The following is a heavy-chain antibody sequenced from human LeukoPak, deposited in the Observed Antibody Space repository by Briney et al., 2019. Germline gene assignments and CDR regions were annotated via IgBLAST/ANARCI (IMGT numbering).Heavy chain of an antibody. CDR2: IYWDDDE. Sequence: SGPTLVNPTQTLTLTCTFSGFSLTTSGVGVGWMRQPPGKALEWLALIYWDDDERYSPSLKSRLTITKDTSKNQVVLTMTNMDPVDTATYYGGHSRQPRVLDYWGQGTLVTVSS. J-gene: IGHJ4*02. CDR1: GFSLTTSGVG. CDR3: GHSRQPRVLDY. V-gene: IGHV2-5*02. D-gene: IGHD1-14*01.